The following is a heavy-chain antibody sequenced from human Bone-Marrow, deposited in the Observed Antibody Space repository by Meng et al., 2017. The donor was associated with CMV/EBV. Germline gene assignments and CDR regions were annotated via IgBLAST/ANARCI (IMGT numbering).Heavy chain of an antibody. CDR1: GGSISSYY. CDR2: IYYSGST. CDR3: ARTGESGNYYDAFDI. D-gene: IGHD1-26*01. J-gene: IGHJ3*02. V-gene: IGHV4-59*01. Sequence: SETLSLTCTAPGGSISSYYWSWIRQPPGKGLEWIGYIYYSGSTNYNPSLKSRVTISVDTSKNQFSLKLSSVTAADTAVYYCARTGESGNYYDAFDIWGQGTMVTVSS.